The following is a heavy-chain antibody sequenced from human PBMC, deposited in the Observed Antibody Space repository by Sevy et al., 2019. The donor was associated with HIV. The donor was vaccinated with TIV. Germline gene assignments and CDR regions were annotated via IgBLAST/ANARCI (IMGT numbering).Heavy chain of an antibody. CDR2: INSDGSST. Sequence: GGSLRLSCAASGFTFSNYWMHWVRQAPGKGLVWVSRINSDGSSTSYADSVKGRFTISRDNAKNTLFLQMNSLRVEDTAVFYCATDLYVGRSGSPVNYWGQGTLVTVSS. CDR3: ATDLYVGRSGSPVNY. V-gene: IGHV3-74*01. CDR1: GFTFSNYW. J-gene: IGHJ4*02. D-gene: IGHD6-13*01.